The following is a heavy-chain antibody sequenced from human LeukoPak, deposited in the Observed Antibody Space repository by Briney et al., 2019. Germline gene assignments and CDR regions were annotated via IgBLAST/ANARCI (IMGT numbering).Heavy chain of an antibody. CDR1: GFIFTNYF. D-gene: IGHD3-3*01. V-gene: IGHV3-7*01. CDR2: IKHDGSEK. CDR3: ATDRGWRTSGYYHXYFEY. Sequence: GGSLRLSCAASGFIFTNYFMSWVRQAPGKGLEWVASIKHDGSEKYYVDSVRGRFTISRDNTMNSLYLQMSSLRAEDTAVYYCATDRGWRTSGYYHXYFEYWGQGTLVTXSS. J-gene: IGHJ4*02.